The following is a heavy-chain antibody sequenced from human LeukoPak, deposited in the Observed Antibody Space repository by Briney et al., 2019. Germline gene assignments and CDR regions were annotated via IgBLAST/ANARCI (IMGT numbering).Heavy chain of an antibody. CDR2: FDPEDGET. V-gene: IGHV1-24*01. Sequence: ASVKVSCKVSGYTLTELSMHWVRQAPGKGLEWMGGFDPEDGETIYAQKFQGRVTMTEDTSTDTAYMELSSLRSEDTAVYYCATPAGYSGSYPDWGQGTPVTVSS. D-gene: IGHD1-26*01. J-gene: IGHJ4*02. CDR3: ATPAGYSGSYPD. CDR1: GYTLTELS.